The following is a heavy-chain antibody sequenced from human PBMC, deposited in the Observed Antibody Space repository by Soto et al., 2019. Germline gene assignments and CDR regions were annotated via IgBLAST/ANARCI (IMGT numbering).Heavy chain of an antibody. J-gene: IGHJ4*02. CDR2: IYYSGST. CDR1: GGSISSYY. D-gene: IGHD6-19*01. V-gene: IGHV4-59*01. CDR3: ARGTIAVAGQNFDY. Sequence: SETLSLTCTVSGGSISSYYWSWIRQPPGKGLEWIGYIYYSGSTNYNPSLKSRVTISVDTSKNQFSLKLSSVTAADTAVYYCARGTIAVAGQNFDYWGQGTLVTVSS.